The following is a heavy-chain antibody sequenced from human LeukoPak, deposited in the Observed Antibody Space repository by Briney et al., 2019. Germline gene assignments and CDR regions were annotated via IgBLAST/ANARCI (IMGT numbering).Heavy chain of an antibody. V-gene: IGHV3-30*03. J-gene: IGHJ4*02. CDR1: GFTFNTYD. CDR3: ARDQGEAHSSGWTPFDY. Sequence: GGSLRLSCAASGFTFNTYDMHWVRQAPGKGLEWLAVLAHDGSRTLYSESVKGRFTITRDNSKNTLYLQMDTLGPEDTAIYYCARDQGEAHSSGWTPFDYWGQGTLVTVSS. CDR2: LAHDGSRT. D-gene: IGHD6-19*01.